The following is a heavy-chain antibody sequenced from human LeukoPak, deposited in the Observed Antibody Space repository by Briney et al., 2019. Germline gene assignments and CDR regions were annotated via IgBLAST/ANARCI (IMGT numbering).Heavy chain of an antibody. CDR1: GGSISSYY. V-gene: IGHV4-59*01. J-gene: IGHJ5*02. CDR2: MYYSGST. D-gene: IGHD2-2*01. Sequence: SETLSLTCTVSGGSISSYYWSWIRQPPGKGLEWIGYMYYSGSTNYNPSLKSRVTISVDTSKNQFSLKLSSVTAADTAMYRCASQIPAADMGSFDPWGQGTLVTVSS. CDR3: ASQIPAADMGSFDP.